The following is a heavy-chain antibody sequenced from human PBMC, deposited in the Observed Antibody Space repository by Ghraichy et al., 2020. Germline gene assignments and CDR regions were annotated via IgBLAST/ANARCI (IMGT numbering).Heavy chain of an antibody. CDR2: IKQDGSEK. CDR3: ARDFSGGFSSSWSSYYFDY. V-gene: IGHV3-7*03. J-gene: IGHJ4*02. Sequence: GGSLRLSCAASGFTFSSYWMSWVRQAPGKGLEWVANIKQDGSEKYYVDSVKGRFTISRDNAKNSLYLQMNSLRAEDTAVYYCARDFSGGFSSSWSSYYFDYWGQGTLVTVSS. CDR1: GFTFSSYW. D-gene: IGHD6-13*01.